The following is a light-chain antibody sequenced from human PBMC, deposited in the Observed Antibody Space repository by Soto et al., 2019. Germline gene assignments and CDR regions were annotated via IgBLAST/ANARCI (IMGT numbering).Light chain of an antibody. CDR3: QSYDSSLSGYV. V-gene: IGLV1-40*01. CDR1: SSNIGAGYD. Sequence: QSVLTQPPSVSGAPGQRVTISCTGSSSNIGAGYDVHWYQQLPGTAPKLLICANTNRPSGVPGRFSGSKSGTSASLAITGLQAEDEADYYCQSYDSSLSGYVFGTGTKLTVL. J-gene: IGLJ1*01. CDR2: ANT.